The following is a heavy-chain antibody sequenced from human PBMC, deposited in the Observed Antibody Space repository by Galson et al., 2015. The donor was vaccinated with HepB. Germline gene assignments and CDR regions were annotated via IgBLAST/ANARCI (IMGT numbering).Heavy chain of an antibody. D-gene: IGHD1-20*01. CDR3: ARQAITGTDSFDI. Sequence: LRLSCAASGFPVGSYYMSWVRQAPGKGLEWVSLIYSGGSTDYADSVKGRFTISRERSKKTLYLKMNSLRAEDTAVYYCARQAITGTDSFDIWGRGTVVTVSS. CDR2: IYSGGST. J-gene: IGHJ3*02. CDR1: GFPVGSYY. V-gene: IGHV3-53*01.